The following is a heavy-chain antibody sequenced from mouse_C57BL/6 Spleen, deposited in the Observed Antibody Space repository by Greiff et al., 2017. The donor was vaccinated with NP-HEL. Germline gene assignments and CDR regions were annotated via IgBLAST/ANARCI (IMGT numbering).Heavy chain of an antibody. V-gene: IGHV2-2*01. CDR3: ARMSNYGYFDV. D-gene: IGHD2-5*01. Sequence: QVQLKESGPGLVQPSQSLSITCTVSGFSLTSYGVHWVRQSPGKGLEWLGVIWSGGSTDYNAAFISRLSISKDNSKSQVFFKMNSLQADDTAIYYCARMSNYGYFDVWGTGTTVTVSS. CDR1: GFSLTSYG. CDR2: IWSGGST. J-gene: IGHJ1*03.